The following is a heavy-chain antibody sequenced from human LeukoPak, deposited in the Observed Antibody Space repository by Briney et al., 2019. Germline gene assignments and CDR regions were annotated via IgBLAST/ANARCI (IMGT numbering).Heavy chain of an antibody. CDR3: ATLGYCSSTRCLDY. J-gene: IGHJ4*02. D-gene: IGHD2-2*01. CDR1: GFIFSSYE. V-gene: IGHV3-48*03. Sequence: GGSLRLSCAASGFIFSSYEMNWVRQAPGKGLEWVSYISSSGSIIYYADSVKGRFTISGDNAKNSLYLQMNSLRAEDTAVYYCATLGYCSSTRCLDYWGQGTLVTVSS. CDR2: ISSSGSII.